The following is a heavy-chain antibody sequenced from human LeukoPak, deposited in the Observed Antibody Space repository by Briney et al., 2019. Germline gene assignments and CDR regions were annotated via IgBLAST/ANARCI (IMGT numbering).Heavy chain of an antibody. Sequence: ASVKVSCKVSGYTLTELSMHWVRQAPGTGHEWMGGFDPEDGETIYAQKFQGRVTMTEDTSTDTAYMELSSLRSEDTAVYYCATGSPVLRFLEWLSRPLQYWGQGTLVTVSS. CDR3: ATGSPVLRFLEWLSRPLQY. D-gene: IGHD3-3*01. J-gene: IGHJ4*02. CDR1: GYTLTELS. V-gene: IGHV1-24*01. CDR2: FDPEDGET.